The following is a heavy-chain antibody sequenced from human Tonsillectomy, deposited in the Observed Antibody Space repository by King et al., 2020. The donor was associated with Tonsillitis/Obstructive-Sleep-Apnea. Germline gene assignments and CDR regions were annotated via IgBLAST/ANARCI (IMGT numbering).Heavy chain of an antibody. CDR1: GFSFSIAW. V-gene: IGHV3-15*01. Sequence: VQLVESGGGLVKPGESLRVSCAASGFSFSIAWMSWVRQAPGKGLEWVGRIKSKTDGGTTDYAAPVKGRFTISRDDSKNTLYLQMSSLKTEDTAIYYCTTQLARVGGTAGFDNWGQGTPVTVSS. CDR3: TTQLARVGGTAGFDN. CDR2: IKSKTDGGTT. J-gene: IGHJ4*02. D-gene: IGHD1-26*01.